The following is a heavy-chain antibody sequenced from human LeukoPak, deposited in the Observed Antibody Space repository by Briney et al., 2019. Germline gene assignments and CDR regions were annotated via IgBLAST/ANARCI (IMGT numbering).Heavy chain of an antibody. Sequence: ASVKVSCKASGYTFTSYYMHWVRQAPGQGLEWMGIINPSGGSTSYAQKFQGRVTMTRNTSTITVGMELSSLGSEDTAVYYCAGQGYDSSGYGDYWGQGSLVTVSS. D-gene: IGHD3-22*01. CDR1: GYTFTSYY. CDR2: INPSGGST. V-gene: IGHV1-46*01. CDR3: AGQGYDSSGYGDY. J-gene: IGHJ4*02.